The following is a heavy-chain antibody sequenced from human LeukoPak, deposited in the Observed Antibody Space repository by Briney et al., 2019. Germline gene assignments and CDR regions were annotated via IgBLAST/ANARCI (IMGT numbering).Heavy chain of an antibody. CDR1: GGSISSGDYY. CDR2: IYYSGST. V-gene: IGHV4-30-4*01. Sequence: PSQTLSLTCTVSGGSISSGDYYWSWIRQPPGKGLEWIGNIYYSGSTYYNPSLRSRVTISIDTSKNHFSLKVSSVTASNSAVYYWARRPGYGGDDYNFDYWGQGILVTVSS. J-gene: IGHJ4*02. D-gene: IGHD5-12*01. CDR3: ARRPGYGGDDYNFDY.